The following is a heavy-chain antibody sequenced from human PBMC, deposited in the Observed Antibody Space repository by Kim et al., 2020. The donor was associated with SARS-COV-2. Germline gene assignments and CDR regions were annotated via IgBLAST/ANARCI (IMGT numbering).Heavy chain of an antibody. CDR1: GISFSIYS. Sequence: GGSLRLSCATSGISFSIYSMVWVRQAPGKGPEWLSYIGSDSDIIYYADSVKGRFTISRDSAKNSLYLQMNSLRGEDTAVYYCASGGGWFTRWFDYWGQGTLVTVPS. V-gene: IGHV3-48*01. D-gene: IGHD2-15*01. J-gene: IGHJ4*02. CDR3: ASGGGWFTRWFDY. CDR2: IGSDSDII.